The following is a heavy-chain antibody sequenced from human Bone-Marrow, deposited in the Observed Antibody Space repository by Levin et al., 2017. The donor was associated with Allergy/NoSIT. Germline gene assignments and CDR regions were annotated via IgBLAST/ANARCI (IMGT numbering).Heavy chain of an antibody. J-gene: IGHJ4*02. CDR2: ISDDGNTI. CDR1: GFTLSRFW. Sequence: GGSLRLSCAVSGFTLSRFWMHWVRQAPGKGLVWISRISDDGNTIDYADFVKGRFTISRDYAKNTLYLQMNSLRAEDTAVYYCGRDLSGYSDYWGQGALVTVSS. CDR3: GRDLSGYSDY. V-gene: IGHV3-74*01. D-gene: IGHD3-9*01.